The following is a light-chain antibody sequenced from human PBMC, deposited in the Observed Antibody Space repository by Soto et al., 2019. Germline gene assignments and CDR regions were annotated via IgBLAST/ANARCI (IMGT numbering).Light chain of an antibody. CDR1: SSNIGDNT. J-gene: IGLJ2*01. Sequence: QSVLTQPPSASGTPGQRVTISCSGSSSNIGDNTVNWYQQFPGTAPKLLIHSNNERPSGVPERFSGSKSGTSASLAITGLQSEDEADYYCAAWYDSLNGVVFGGGTKLTVL. V-gene: IGLV1-44*01. CDR2: SNN. CDR3: AAWYDSLNGVV.